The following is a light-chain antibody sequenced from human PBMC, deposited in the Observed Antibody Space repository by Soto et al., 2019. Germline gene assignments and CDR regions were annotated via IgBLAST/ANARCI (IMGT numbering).Light chain of an antibody. Sequence: QSVLTQPASVSGSPGQSITISCTGTSSDVGGYNYVSWYQQHPGKAPKLMIYEVSNRPSGVSNRFSGSKSGNTASLTISGLQAEDEADYYCISYRPSSTWVFGGGTKLTVL. CDR2: EVS. CDR3: ISYRPSSTWV. CDR1: SSDVGGYNY. J-gene: IGLJ3*02. V-gene: IGLV2-14*01.